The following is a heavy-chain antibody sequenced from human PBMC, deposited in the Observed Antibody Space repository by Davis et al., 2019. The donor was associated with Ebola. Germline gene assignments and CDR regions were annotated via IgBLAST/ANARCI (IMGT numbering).Heavy chain of an antibody. V-gene: IGHV1-46*01. J-gene: IGHJ4*02. CDR3: ARAPLMVRGWANF. CDR2: IDPESGRT. CDR1: GYTFTGYY. Sequence: ASVKVSCKAYGYTFTGYYIHWVRQAPGQGLEWMGIIDPESGRTNNAQKFQGRVTMSRDTSTGTVHMELSSLTSDDTAVYYCARAPLMVRGWANFWGQGTLVTVSS. D-gene: IGHD3-10*01.